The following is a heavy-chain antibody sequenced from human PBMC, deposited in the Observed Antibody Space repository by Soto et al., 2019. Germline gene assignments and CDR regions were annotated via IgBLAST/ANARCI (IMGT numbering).Heavy chain of an antibody. Sequence: PSWTXSLTCSFSVFSIIIGCHDLSWIRQHPGEVLEFMGYISYSGNTYYNPSLKSRLNLLIDKSENQFSLKLRSVTDADTAVYYCAAANIGVAVTNWFDQWGKGTLVT. CDR2: ISYSGNT. J-gene: IGHJ5*02. V-gene: IGHV4-31*03. CDR3: AAANIGVAVTNWFDQ. CDR1: VFSIIIGCHD. D-gene: IGHD6-19*01.